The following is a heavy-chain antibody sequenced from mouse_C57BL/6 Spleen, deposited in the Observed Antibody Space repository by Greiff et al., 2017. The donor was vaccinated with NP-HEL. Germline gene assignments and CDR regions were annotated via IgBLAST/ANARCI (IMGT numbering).Heavy chain of an antibody. CDR2: IRSKSNNYAT. V-gene: IGHV10-1*01. Sequence: EVQLVESGGGLVQPKGSLKLSCAASGFSFNTYAMNWVRQAPGQGLEWVARIRSKSNNYATYYADSVKDRFTISRADSESMLYLQMNNLKTEDTAMYYCVRHANWDPYWYFDVWGTRTTVTVSS. D-gene: IGHD4-1*01. CDR3: VRHANWDPYWYFDV. CDR1: GFSFNTYA. J-gene: IGHJ1*03.